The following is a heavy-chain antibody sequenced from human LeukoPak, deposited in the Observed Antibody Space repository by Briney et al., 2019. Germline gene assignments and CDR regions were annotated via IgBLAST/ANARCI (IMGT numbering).Heavy chain of an antibody. V-gene: IGHV4-39*01. CDR3: ARRRYIVVVPAVWDY. CDR2: IYYSGST. CDR1: GGSISSSSYY. J-gene: IGHJ4*02. D-gene: IGHD2-2*01. Sequence: SETLSLTCTVSGGSISSSSYYWGWIRQPPGKGLEWIGSIYYSGSTYYNPSLKSRVTISVDTSKNQFPLKLSSVTAADTAVYYCARRRYIVVVPAVWDYWGQGTLVTVSS.